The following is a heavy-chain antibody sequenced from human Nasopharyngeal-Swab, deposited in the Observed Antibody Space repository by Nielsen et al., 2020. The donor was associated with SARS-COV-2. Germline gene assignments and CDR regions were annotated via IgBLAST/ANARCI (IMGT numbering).Heavy chain of an antibody. V-gene: IGHV1-2*02. CDR2: INPNSGGT. CDR1: GYTFTGYY. Sequence: ASVKVSCKASGYTFTGYYMHWVRQAPGQGLEWMGWINPNSGGTNYAQKFQGRVTMTRDTSTSTAYMELRSLRSDDTAVYYCARDPRITIFGVVIVTGFDPWGQGTLVTVSS. D-gene: IGHD3-3*01. CDR3: ARDPRITIFGVVIVTGFDP. J-gene: IGHJ5*02.